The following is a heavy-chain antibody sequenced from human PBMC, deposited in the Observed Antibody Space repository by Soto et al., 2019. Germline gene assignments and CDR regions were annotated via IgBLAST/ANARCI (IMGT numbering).Heavy chain of an antibody. D-gene: IGHD6-6*01. CDR1: GFSLSNARMG. J-gene: IGHJ6*02. V-gene: IGHV2-26*01. Sequence: VTLKESGPVLVKPTENLTLTCTVSGFSLSNARMGVSWIRQPPGKALEWLAHIFSNDEKSYSTSLKSRLTITKDTSKSQVVLTMTNMDPVDTATYYCARIGDSSSTLHYGMDVWGQGTTVTVSS. CDR3: ARIGDSSSTLHYGMDV. CDR2: IFSNDEK.